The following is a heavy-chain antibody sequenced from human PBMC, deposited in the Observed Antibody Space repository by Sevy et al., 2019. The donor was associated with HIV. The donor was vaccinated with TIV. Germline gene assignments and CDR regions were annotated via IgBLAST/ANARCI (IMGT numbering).Heavy chain of an antibody. D-gene: IGHD3-3*01. Sequence: GGSLRLSCAASGFTFDDYAMHWVRQAPGKGLEWVSLISWDGGSTYYADSVKGRFTISRDNSKNSLYLQMNSLRAEDIALYYCANDMSSDYDVWSGSRRYYYGMDVWGQGTTVTVSS. J-gene: IGHJ6*02. CDR2: ISWDGGST. V-gene: IGHV3-43D*04. CDR3: ANDMSSDYDVWSGSRRYYYGMDV. CDR1: GFTFDDYA.